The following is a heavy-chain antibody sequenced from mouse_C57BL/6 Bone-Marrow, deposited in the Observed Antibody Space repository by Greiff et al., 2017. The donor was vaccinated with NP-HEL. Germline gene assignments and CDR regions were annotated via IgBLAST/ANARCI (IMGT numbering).Heavy chain of an antibody. CDR1: GYTFTSYW. Sequence: VQLQQPGAELVRPGTSVKLSCKASGYTFTSYWMHWVKQRPGQGLEWIGVIDPSDSYTNYNQKFKGKATLTVDTSSSTAYMQLSSLTSEDSAVYYCARADYGSSYDAMDDWGQGTSVTVAS. V-gene: IGHV1-59*01. J-gene: IGHJ4*01. CDR2: IDPSDSYT. CDR3: ARADYGSSYDAMDD. D-gene: IGHD1-1*01.